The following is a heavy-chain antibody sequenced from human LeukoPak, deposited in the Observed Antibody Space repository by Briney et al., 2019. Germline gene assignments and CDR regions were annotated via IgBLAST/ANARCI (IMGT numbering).Heavy chain of an antibody. CDR2: ISGSGDNT. J-gene: IGHJ6*01. D-gene: IGHD1-26*01. CDR3: AKMKGHPLPKYYMDV. V-gene: IGHV3-23*01. CDR1: GFTFSGFP. Sequence: GGSLRLSCAASGFTFSGFPMSWVRRTPGKGLEWVSGISGSGDNTLYADSVKGRFTISRDNSKNTLYLEMNSLRAEDTAIYYCAKMKGHPLPKYYMDVWGQGTTVTVSS.